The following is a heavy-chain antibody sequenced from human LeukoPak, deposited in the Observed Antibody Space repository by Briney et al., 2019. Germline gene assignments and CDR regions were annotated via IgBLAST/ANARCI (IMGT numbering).Heavy chain of an antibody. V-gene: IGHV3-23*01. D-gene: IGHD6-13*01. Sequence: GGSLRLSCAASGFTFSSYAMSWVRQAPGKGLEWVSAISGSGGSTYYADSVKGRFTISRDNSKNTLYLQMNSLRAEDTAVYYCARDSSSWYGGGTNDYWGQGTLVTVSS. CDR3: ARDSSSWYGGGTNDY. CDR1: GFTFSSYA. CDR2: ISGSGGST. J-gene: IGHJ4*02.